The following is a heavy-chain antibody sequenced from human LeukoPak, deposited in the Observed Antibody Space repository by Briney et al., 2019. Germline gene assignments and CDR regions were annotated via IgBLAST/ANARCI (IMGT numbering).Heavy chain of an antibody. CDR2: IYSGGST. J-gene: IGHJ4*02. D-gene: IGHD3-10*01. CDR3: AKAAYFYGSGSYYNDY. Sequence: GGSLRLSCAASGFTVSDNYMSWVRQAPGKGLEWVSVIYSGGSTYYADSVKGRFTISRDNSKNTLYLQMNSLRAEDTAVYFCAKAAYFYGSGSYYNDYWGQGTLVTVSS. CDR1: GFTVSDNY. V-gene: IGHV3-53*01.